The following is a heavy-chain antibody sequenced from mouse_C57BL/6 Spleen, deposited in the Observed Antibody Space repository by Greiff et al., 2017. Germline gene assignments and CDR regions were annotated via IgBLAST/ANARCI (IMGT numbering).Heavy chain of an antibody. V-gene: IGHV5-4*01. CDR1: GFTFSSYA. Sequence: EVKLVESGGGLVKPGGSLKLSCAASGFTFSSYAMSWVRQTPEKRLEWVATISDGGSYTYYPDNVKGRFTISRDNAKNNLYLQMSHLKSEDTAMYYCARDLNGNYFFDYWGQGTTLTVSS. J-gene: IGHJ2*01. CDR2: ISDGGSYT. D-gene: IGHD2-1*01. CDR3: ARDLNGNYFFDY.